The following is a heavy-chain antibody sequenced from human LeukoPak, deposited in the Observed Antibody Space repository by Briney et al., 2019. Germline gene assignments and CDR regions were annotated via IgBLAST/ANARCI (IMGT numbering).Heavy chain of an antibody. CDR3: SRNPRMEMACITA. V-gene: IGHV3-7*05. J-gene: IGHJ5*02. Sequence: PGGSLRLSCAASGFTFSRYLMSWVRQAPGKGLEWVGNINQDGSEKYYVDSVKGGVTISRDTAKNSLYLQMNSLRADSTAGYFCSRNPRMEMACITAWGEGTLVTVS. D-gene: IGHD5-24*01. CDR2: INQDGSEK. CDR1: GFTFSRYL.